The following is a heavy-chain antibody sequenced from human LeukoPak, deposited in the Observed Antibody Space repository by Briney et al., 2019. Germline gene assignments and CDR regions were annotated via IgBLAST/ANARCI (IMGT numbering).Heavy chain of an antibody. CDR1: GYTFTTHD. J-gene: IGHJ4*02. V-gene: IGHV1-18*01. Sequence: ASVKVSCKTSGYTFTTHDINWVRQAPGQGLEWMGRISAYNGYTNYGRRFQGRVTMPTDTSTNTAYMELRSLRSDDTAVYYCARVGTGTRSFDSWGQGTLVTVSS. D-gene: IGHD1/OR15-1a*01. CDR2: ISAYNGYT. CDR3: ARVGTGTRSFDS.